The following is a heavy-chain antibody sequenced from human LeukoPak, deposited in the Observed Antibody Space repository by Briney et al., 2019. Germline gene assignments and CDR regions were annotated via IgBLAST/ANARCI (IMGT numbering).Heavy chain of an antibody. CDR3: ARGAVWGTADFDY. CDR2: ISAHNGNT. J-gene: IGHJ4*02. V-gene: IGHV1-18*04. D-gene: IGHD3-16*01. Sequence: ASVKVSCKASGYTFTGYYMHWARQAPGQGLEWMGWISAHNGNTNYAQKLQGRVTMTTDTSTSTAYMELRSLRSDDTAVYYCARGAVWGTADFDYWGQGTLVTVSS. CDR1: GYTFTGYY.